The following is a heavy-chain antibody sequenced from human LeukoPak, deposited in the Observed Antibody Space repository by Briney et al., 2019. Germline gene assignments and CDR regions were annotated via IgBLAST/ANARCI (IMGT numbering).Heavy chain of an antibody. D-gene: IGHD3-22*01. V-gene: IGHV3-11*04. J-gene: IGHJ3*02. CDR1: GFTFSDYY. CDR3: ARDLLDYYDSSYHDAFDI. Sequence: GGSLRLSCAASGFTFSDYYMSWIRQAPGKGLGWVSYISSSGSTIYYADSVKGRFTISRDNAKNSLYLQMNSLRAEDTAVYYCARDLLDYYDSSYHDAFDIWGQGTMVTVSS. CDR2: ISSSGSTI.